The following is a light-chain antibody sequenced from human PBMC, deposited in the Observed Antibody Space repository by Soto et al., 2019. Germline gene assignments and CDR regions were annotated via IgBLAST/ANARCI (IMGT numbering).Light chain of an antibody. Sequence: VLAQSPGTLSLSPGERATLACRASQSVSSNFLAWYQHKVGQAPRLLMYGASIRAAGAPDRFTGGGSGTEFTVTISRVEPEDFAVYYCQHFGGSPPKYTFGQGTKLEI. J-gene: IGKJ2*01. CDR3: QHFGGSPPKYT. V-gene: IGKV3-20*01. CDR2: GAS. CDR1: QSVSSNF.